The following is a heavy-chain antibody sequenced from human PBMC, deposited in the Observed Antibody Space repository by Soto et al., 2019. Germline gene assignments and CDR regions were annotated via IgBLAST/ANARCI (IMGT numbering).Heavy chain of an antibody. D-gene: IGHD3-9*01. CDR3: ARVLTGAFDY. V-gene: IGHV3-7*01. Sequence: EVQLVESGGGLVQPGGSLRLSCAASGFPFSSYWMSWVSEAPGKGLEGVANIKQEGSEKYYVDSVKGRFTISRDNAKNSLYLQMNSLRAEDTAVYYCARVLTGAFDYWGQGTLVTVSS. J-gene: IGHJ4*02. CDR1: GFPFSSYW. CDR2: IKQEGSEK.